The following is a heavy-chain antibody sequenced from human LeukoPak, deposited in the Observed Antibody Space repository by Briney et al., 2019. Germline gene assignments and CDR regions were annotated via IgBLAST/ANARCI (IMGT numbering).Heavy chain of an antibody. J-gene: IGHJ3*02. Sequence: ASVKVSCKASGYTFTSYYMHWVRQAPGQGLEWMGIINPSGGSTSYAQKFQGRVTMTRDTSTSTVYMELSSLRSEDTTVYYCASEQLLAVAGTRDAFDIWGQGTMVTVSS. CDR3: ASEQLLAVAGTRDAFDI. V-gene: IGHV1-46*01. CDR2: INPSGGST. CDR1: GYTFTSYY. D-gene: IGHD6-19*01.